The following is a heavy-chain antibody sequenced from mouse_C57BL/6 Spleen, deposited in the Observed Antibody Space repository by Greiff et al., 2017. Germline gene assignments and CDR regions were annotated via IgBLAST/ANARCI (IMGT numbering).Heavy chain of an antibody. CDR1: GYSFTDYN. D-gene: IGHD1-1*01. V-gene: IGHV1-39*01. CDR3: AREITTVPRRYFDV. J-gene: IGHJ1*03. Sequence: EVQLQESGPELVKPGASVKISCKASGYSFTDYNMNWVKQSNGKSLEWIGVINPNYGTTSYNQKFKGKATLTVDQSSSTAYMQLNSLTSEDSAVYYCAREITTVPRRYFDVWGTGTTVTVSS. CDR2: INPNYGTT.